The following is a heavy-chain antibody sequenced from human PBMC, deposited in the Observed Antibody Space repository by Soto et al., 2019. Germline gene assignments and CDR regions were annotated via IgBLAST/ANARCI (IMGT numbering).Heavy chain of an antibody. CDR1: GFTFSSYG. CDR3: AKEWQEGDGYSGYFDY. J-gene: IGHJ4*02. CDR2: ISYDGSNK. V-gene: IGHV3-30*18. D-gene: IGHD4-4*01. Sequence: GGSLRLSCAASGFTFSSYGMHWVRQAPGKGLEWVAVISYDGSNKYYADSVKGRFTISRDNSKNTLYLQMNSLRAEDTAVYYCAKEWQEGDGYSGYFDYWGQGTLVTVSS.